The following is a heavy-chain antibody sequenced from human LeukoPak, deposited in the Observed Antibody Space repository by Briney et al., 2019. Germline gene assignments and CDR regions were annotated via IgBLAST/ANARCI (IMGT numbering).Heavy chain of an antibody. CDR2: INSSGGST. CDR3: AXXXDDSSGYYPYYFDY. D-gene: IGHD3-22*01. J-gene: IGHJ4*02. CDR1: GYTFTSYY. V-gene: IGHV1-46*01. Sequence: ASVKVSCKASGYTFTSYYMHWVRQAPGQGLEWMGIINSSGGSTSYAQKFQGRVTMTRDTSTSTVYMELSSLRSEDTAVYYCAXXXDDSSGYYPYYFDYWGQGTLVTVSS.